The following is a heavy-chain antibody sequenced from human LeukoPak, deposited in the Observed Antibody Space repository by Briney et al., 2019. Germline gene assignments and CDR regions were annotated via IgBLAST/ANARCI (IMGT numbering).Heavy chain of an antibody. CDR3: ARSANYFDTSGQDY. D-gene: IGHD3-22*01. CDR1: GFTVSSNY. Sequence: GGSLRLSCAASGFTVSSNYMSWVRQAPGKGLEWVSRTNRDDSDTSYADSVKGRFTISRDKAKSTLYLQMNSLRVEDTAVYYCARSANYFDTSGQDYWGQGTLVTVSS. J-gene: IGHJ4*02. CDR2: TNRDDSDT. V-gene: IGHV3-74*01.